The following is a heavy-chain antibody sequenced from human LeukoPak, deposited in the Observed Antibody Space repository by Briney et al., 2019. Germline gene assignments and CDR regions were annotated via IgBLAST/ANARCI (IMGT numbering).Heavy chain of an antibody. CDR1: GFTFTSYS. J-gene: IGHJ4*02. Sequence: GGSLRLSCAASGFTFTSYSLNWVRQAPGKGLEWISYIIGSSTTIYYADSVKGRFTISRDNAKNSLYLQVNSLRADDTAVYYCARDQDWAFDYWGQGTLVAVSS. CDR2: IIGSSTTI. V-gene: IGHV3-48*01. D-gene: IGHD3/OR15-3a*01. CDR3: ARDQDWAFDY.